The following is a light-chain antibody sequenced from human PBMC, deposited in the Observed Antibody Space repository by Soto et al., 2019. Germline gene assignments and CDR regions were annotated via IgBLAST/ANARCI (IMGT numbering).Light chain of an antibody. CDR3: SSYATTKSYV. CDR2: EVS. J-gene: IGLJ1*01. CDR1: SSDVGGYNY. Sequence: QSALTQPASVSGSPGQSITISCTGTSSDVGGYNYVSWYQQQSGKAPKLMIHEVSNRPSGVSSRFSGSKSGNTASLTISGLQAEDEAAYYCSSYATTKSYVFGTGTKLTVL. V-gene: IGLV2-14*01.